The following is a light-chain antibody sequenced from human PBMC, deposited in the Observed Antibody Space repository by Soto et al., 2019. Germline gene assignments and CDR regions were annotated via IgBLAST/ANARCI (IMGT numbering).Light chain of an antibody. CDR1: QSVSSTY. CDR2: GAS. V-gene: IGKV3-20*01. CDR3: QQYGSSPPYT. J-gene: IGKJ2*01. Sequence: EIVLTQSPGTLSLSPGESATLSCRASQSVSSTYLAWYQQKPGQAPRLLISGASSRATGIPARFSGSGSGTDFTLTISRLEPEDFAVYFCQQYGSSPPYTFGQGTKLEIK.